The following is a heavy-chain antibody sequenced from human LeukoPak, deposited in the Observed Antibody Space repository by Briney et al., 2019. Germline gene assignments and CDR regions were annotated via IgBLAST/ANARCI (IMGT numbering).Heavy chain of an antibody. CDR3: AKAVVGTFNYYDY. D-gene: IGHD6-13*01. Sequence: PGGSLRLSCAASGVTFSNYGMHWVRQAPGKGLEWVAVISYDGSNKYHADSVKGRFTISRDNSKNTLYLQMNSLRAEDTAVYYCAKAVVGTFNYYDYWGQGTLVTVSS. CDR1: GVTFSNYG. J-gene: IGHJ4*02. CDR2: ISYDGSNK. V-gene: IGHV3-30*18.